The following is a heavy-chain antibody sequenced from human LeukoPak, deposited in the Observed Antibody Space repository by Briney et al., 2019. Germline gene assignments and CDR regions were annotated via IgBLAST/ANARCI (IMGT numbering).Heavy chain of an antibody. D-gene: IGHD2-15*01. J-gene: IGHJ4*02. V-gene: IGHV3-23*01. CDR1: GFTFSSYA. Sequence: GGSLRLSCAASGFTFSSYAMSWVRQAPGKGLEWVSAISGSGGSTYYADSVKGRFTISRDNSKNTLYLQMNSLRAEDTAVYYCAKGPIVVVVAAIGYWGQGTLVTVSS. CDR2: ISGSGGST. CDR3: AKGPIVVVVAAIGY.